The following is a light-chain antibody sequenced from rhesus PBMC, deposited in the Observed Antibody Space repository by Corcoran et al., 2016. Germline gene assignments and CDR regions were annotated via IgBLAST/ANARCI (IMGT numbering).Light chain of an antibody. CDR1: QDISTY. CDR3: LQYDSTPLT. J-gene: IGKJ4*01. Sequence: DIQMTQSPSSLSASAGDRVTITCRASQDISTYLNWYQQRPGKALPRLFYAASSLESGVPSRFSGSGSGTEFTLTISSLQSEDFATYYCLQYDSTPLTFGGGTNVEI. CDR2: AAS. V-gene: IGKV1-43*01.